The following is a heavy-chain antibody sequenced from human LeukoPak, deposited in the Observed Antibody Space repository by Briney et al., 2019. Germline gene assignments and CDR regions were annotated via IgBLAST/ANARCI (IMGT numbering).Heavy chain of an antibody. CDR3: ARALGYCSGGSCTRGYNWFDP. Sequence: SETLSLTCTVSGGPISSSDYHWGWIRQPPGKGLEWIGSIYYGGSTYYNPSLKSRVTISVDTSMNQFSLKLSIVTTADTAVYYCARALGYCSGGSCTRGYNWFDPWGQGTLVTVPS. CDR1: GGPISSSDYH. V-gene: IGHV4-39*01. J-gene: IGHJ5*02. D-gene: IGHD2-15*01. CDR2: IYYGGST.